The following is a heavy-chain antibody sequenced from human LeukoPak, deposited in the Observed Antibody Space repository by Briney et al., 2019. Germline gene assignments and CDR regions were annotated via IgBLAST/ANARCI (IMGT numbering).Heavy chain of an antibody. CDR1: GFIFSSYG. V-gene: IGHV3-33*01. J-gene: IGHJ6*02. CDR2: IWFDGSIK. D-gene: IGHD2-15*01. Sequence: PGRSLRLSCAASGFIFSSYGMHWVRQAPGKGLGWVAVIWFDGSIKYYADSVKGRFTFSRDNSKNTMSLQMNSLRADATAVCYCARDPAAASRGFGMDVWGQGTTVTVSS. CDR3: ARDPAAASRGFGMDV.